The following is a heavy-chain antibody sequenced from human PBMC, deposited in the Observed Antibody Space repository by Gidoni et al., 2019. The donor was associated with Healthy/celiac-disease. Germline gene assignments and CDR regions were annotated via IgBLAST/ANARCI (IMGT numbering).Heavy chain of an antibody. J-gene: IGHJ5*02. V-gene: IGHV1-2*02. CDR3: ARARGDYYGSGSYCWFDP. CDR1: GTTFTGYY. CDR2: INPSSGGT. D-gene: IGHD3-10*01. Sequence: QVQLVQSGAEVKKPGASVKVSFKASGTTFTGYYMHWVRQAPGQGLEWMGWINPSSGGTNYSQKFQGRVTMTRDTSISTAYMELSRLRSDDTAVYYCARARGDYYGSGSYCWFDPWGQGTLVTVSS.